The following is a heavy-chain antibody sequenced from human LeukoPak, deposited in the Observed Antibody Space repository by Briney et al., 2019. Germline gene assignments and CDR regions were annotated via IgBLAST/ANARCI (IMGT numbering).Heavy chain of an antibody. D-gene: IGHD1-14*01. J-gene: IGHJ5*02. CDR1: GGSFNSYY. CDR3: ARGVFPGIPRKNYFDP. Sequence: TSESLSLTCAVYGGSFNSYYWSWVRQPPGKGLEWIGEVYHLGTTAYNPSPESRVTISVDTSKNQFSLRLNSVTAADTAVYYCARGVFPGIPRKNYFDPWGQGILVTVSS. V-gene: IGHV4-34*01. CDR2: VYHLGTT.